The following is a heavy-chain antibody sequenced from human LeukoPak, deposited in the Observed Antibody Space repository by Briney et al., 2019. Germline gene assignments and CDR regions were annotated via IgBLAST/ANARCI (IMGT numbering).Heavy chain of an antibody. J-gene: IGHJ4*02. D-gene: IGHD6-13*01. CDR3: ARGTAAGPYFDY. CDR2: IYYSGDT. CDR1: GGSISSYY. V-gene: IGHV4-59*01. Sequence: PSETLSLTCTVSGGSISSYYWSWIRQPPGKGLEWIGYIYYSGDTNYNPSLKSRVTISVDTSKTQFSLRLSSEAAADTAVYYCARGTAAGPYFDYWGQGTLITVSS.